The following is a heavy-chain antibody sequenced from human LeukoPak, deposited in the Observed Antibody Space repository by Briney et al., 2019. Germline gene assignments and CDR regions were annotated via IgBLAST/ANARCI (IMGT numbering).Heavy chain of an antibody. D-gene: IGHD5-18*01. J-gene: IGHJ4*02. Sequence: PGGSLRLSCAASGFTFSSYWMHWVRQAPGKGLVWVSRINSDGSSTSYADSVKGRFTISRDNAKNTLYLQMNSPRAEGTAVYYCARDDRYSAFDYWGQGTLVTVSS. CDR3: ARDDRYSAFDY. CDR1: GFTFSSYW. CDR2: INSDGSST. V-gene: IGHV3-74*01.